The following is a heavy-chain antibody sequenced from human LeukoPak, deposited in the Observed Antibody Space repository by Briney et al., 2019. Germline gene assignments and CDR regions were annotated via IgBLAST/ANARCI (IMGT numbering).Heavy chain of an antibody. CDR2: IYYSGST. J-gene: IGHJ4*02. CDR3: ARWDYGGNSRYFDY. D-gene: IGHD4-23*01. V-gene: IGHV4-31*03. Sequence: PSETLSLTCTVSGAAISSGTYYWSWIRQHPGKGLEWIGYIYYSGSTYYNPSLKSRVTISVDTSKNQFSLKLSSVTAADTAVYYCARWDYGGNSRYFDYWGQGTLVTVSS. CDR1: GAAISSGTYY.